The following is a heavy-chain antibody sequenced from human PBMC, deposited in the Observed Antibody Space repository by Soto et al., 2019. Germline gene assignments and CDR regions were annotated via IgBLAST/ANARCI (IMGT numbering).Heavy chain of an antibody. CDR3: ARLGHIDRSGGLDY. CDR1: GGSISSYY. CDR2: IYYSGST. V-gene: IGHV4-59*08. Sequence: PSETLSLTCTVSGGSISSYYWSWIRQPPGKGLEWIGYIYYSGSTNYNPSLKSRVTISVDTSKNQFSLKLSSVTAADTAVYYCARLGHIDRSGGLDYWGQGTLVTVSS. D-gene: IGHD2-15*01. J-gene: IGHJ4*02.